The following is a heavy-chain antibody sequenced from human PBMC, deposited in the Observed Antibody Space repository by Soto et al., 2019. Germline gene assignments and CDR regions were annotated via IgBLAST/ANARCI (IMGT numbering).Heavy chain of an antibody. J-gene: IGHJ6*03. CDR1: GFTFSSYG. CDR3: AKASKPWGYYYYYYMDV. V-gene: IGHV3-33*06. D-gene: IGHD3-16*01. CDR2: IWYDGSNK. Sequence: GWSLRLSCSASGFTFSSYGMHWVRQAPGKGLEWVAVIWYDGSNKYYADSVKGRFTISRDNSKNTLYLQMNSLRAEDTAVYYCAKASKPWGYYYYYYMDVRGKGTTCTVSS.